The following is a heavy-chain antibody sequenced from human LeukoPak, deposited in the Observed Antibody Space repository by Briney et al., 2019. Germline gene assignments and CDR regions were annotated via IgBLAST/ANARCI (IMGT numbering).Heavy chain of an antibody. V-gene: IGHV3-15*01. CDR1: GFTFSNAW. J-gene: IGHJ4*02. D-gene: IGHD5-12*01. Sequence: GGSLRLSCAASGFTFSNAWMSWVRQAPGKGLEWVGRIKSKTDGGTTDYAAPVKGRFTISRDDSKNTLYLQMNSLRAEDTAVYYCARRLGGYGYWGQGTLVTVSS. CDR2: IKSKTDGGTT. CDR3: ARRLGGYGY.